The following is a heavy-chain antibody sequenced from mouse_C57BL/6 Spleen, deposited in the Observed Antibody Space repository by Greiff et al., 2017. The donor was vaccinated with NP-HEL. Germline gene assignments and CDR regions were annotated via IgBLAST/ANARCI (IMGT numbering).Heavy chain of an antibody. V-gene: IGHV1-26*01. D-gene: IGHD4-1*01. CDR3: ARRLGPGDFDV. CDR1: GYTFTDYY. CDR2: INPNNGGT. J-gene: IGHJ1*03. Sequence: VQLQQSGPELVKPGASVKISCKASGYTFTDYYMNWVKQSHGKSLEWIGDINPNNGGTSYNQKFKGKATLTVDKSSSTAYMELRSLTSEDSAVYYCARRLGPGDFDVWGTGTTVTVSS.